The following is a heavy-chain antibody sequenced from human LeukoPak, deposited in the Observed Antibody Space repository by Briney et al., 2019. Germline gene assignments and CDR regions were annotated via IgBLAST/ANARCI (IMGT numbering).Heavy chain of an antibody. CDR3: ARDGYSGSYYDF. CDR1: GFTFRSYW. Sequence: PGGSLRLSCAVSGFTFRSYWMSWVRQAPGKGLEWAANIKADGTEKYYVDSVKGRFTISRDNAKNSLYLQMNSLRAEDTAVYYCARDGYSGSYYDFWGQGTLVTVSS. V-gene: IGHV3-7*01. J-gene: IGHJ4*02. D-gene: IGHD1-26*01. CDR2: IKADGTEK.